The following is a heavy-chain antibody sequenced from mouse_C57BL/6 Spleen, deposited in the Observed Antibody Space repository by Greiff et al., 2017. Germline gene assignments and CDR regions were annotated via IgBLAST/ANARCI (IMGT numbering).Heavy chain of an antibody. J-gene: IGHJ4*01. V-gene: IGHV2-2*01. Sequence: VQGVESGPGLVQPSQSLSITCTVSGFSLTSYGVHWVRQSPGTGLEWLGVIWSGGSTDYTAAFISRLSISKDNSKGQVFFKMNSLQADDTAIYYCARPDQRNYAMDYWGQGTTVTVSS. CDR2: IWSGGST. CDR3: ARPDQRNYAMDY. CDR1: GFSLTSYG.